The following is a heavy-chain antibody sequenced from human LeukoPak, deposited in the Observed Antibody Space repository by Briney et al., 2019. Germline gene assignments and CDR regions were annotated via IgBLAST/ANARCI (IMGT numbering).Heavy chain of an antibody. Sequence: GGSLRLSCAASGFTFSSYAMSWVRQAPGKGLEWVSAISGSGGSTYYADSVKGRFTTSRDNAKNTLYLQMNSLRAEDTALYFCARGVTASFDPWGQGTLVTVSA. J-gene: IGHJ5*02. CDR1: GFTFSSYA. CDR2: ISGSGGST. V-gene: IGHV3-23*01. CDR3: ARGVTASFDP. D-gene: IGHD5-18*01.